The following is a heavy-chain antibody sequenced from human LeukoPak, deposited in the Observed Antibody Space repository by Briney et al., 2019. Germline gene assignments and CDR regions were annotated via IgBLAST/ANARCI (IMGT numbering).Heavy chain of an antibody. CDR1: GYTFTCYY. Sequence: ASVKVSCKASGYTFTCYYMHWVRQAPGQGLEWMGWINPNSGGTNYAQKFQGRVTMTRDTSISTAYMELSRLRSDDTAVYYCARARLGFGGVPLDYWGQGTLVTVSS. J-gene: IGHJ4*02. D-gene: IGHD3-16*01. V-gene: IGHV1-2*02. CDR2: INPNSGGT. CDR3: ARARLGFGGVPLDY.